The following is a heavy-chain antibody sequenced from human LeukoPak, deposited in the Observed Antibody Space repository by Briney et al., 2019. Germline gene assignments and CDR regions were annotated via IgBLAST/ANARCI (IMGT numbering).Heavy chain of an antibody. J-gene: IGHJ4*02. CDR3: AKDRTVLWFGELSSYFDY. CDR2: IRNDGSNK. D-gene: IGHD3-10*01. CDR1: GFTFSSYG. Sequence: PWGSLRLSCAASGFTFSSYGMHWVRQAPGKGLEWVAFIRNDGSNKYYADSVKGRFTISRDNSKNTLYLQMNSLRAEDTAVYYCAKDRTVLWFGELSSYFDYWGQGTLVTVSS. V-gene: IGHV3-30*02.